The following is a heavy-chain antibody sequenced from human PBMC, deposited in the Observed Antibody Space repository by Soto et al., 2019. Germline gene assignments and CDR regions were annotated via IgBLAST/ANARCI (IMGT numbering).Heavy chain of an antibody. V-gene: IGHV3-33*01. CDR2: IWYDGSNK. CDR1: GFTFSSYG. J-gene: IGHJ6*02. Sequence: QVQLVESGGGVVQPGRSLRLSCAASGFTFSSYGMHWVRQAPGKGLEWVAVIWYDGSNKYYADSVKGRFTISRDNSKNTLYLQMNSLRAEDTAVNYCARDGLAVAPLSLLYYYGMDVWGQGTTVTVSS. D-gene: IGHD6-19*01. CDR3: ARDGLAVAPLSLLYYYGMDV.